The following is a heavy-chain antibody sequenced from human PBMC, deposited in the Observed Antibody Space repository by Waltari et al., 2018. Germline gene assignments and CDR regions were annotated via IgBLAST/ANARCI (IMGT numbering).Heavy chain of an antibody. D-gene: IGHD7-27*01. Sequence: QVQLVESGGGVVQPGRSLRLSCAASGFTFSSYGMHWVRQAPGKGLEWVAVIWYDGSNKYYADSVKGRFTISRDNSKNTLYLQMNSLRAEDTAVYYCARSGAEIDYYYGMDVWGQGP. CDR1: GFTFSSYG. CDR3: ARSGAEIDYYYGMDV. J-gene: IGHJ6*02. CDR2: IWYDGSNK. V-gene: IGHV3-33*01.